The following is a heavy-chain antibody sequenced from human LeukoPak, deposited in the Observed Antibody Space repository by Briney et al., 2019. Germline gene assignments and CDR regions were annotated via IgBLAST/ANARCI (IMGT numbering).Heavy chain of an antibody. V-gene: IGHV3-23*01. D-gene: IGHD1-26*01. CDR3: ARGGELLGAFDI. CDR2: ISGSGGST. J-gene: IGHJ3*02. Sequence: NPGGSLRLSCAASGFTFSSYAMSWVRQAPGKGLEWVSAISGSGGSTYYADSVKGRFTISRDNSKNTLYLQMNSLRVEDTAVYYCARGGELLGAFDIWGQGTMVTVSS. CDR1: GFTFSSYA.